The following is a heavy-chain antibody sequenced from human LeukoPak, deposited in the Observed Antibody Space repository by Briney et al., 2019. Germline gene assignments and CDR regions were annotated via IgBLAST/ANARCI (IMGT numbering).Heavy chain of an antibody. Sequence: LTCIVSGVSISGYYWSWIRQPPGKGLEWVSGISWNSGSIGYVDSVKGRFTISRDNAKNSLYLQMNSLRAEDTAVYYCARDLTIYCSSTSCYSAFDIWGQGTMVTVSS. J-gene: IGHJ3*02. D-gene: IGHD2-2*02. CDR1: GVSISGYY. CDR3: ARDLTIYCSSTSCYSAFDI. CDR2: ISWNSGSI. V-gene: IGHV3-9*01.